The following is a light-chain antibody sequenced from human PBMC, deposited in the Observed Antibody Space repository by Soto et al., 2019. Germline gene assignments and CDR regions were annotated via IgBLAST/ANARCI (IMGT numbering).Light chain of an antibody. CDR2: GAS. Sequence: EIVLTQSPGTLSLSPGERATLSCRASQSVSISFLAWYQQKPGQAPRLLIYGASSRATGIPDRFSGSGSGTDFSLTISRLEPEDFSVYYWQQYGSSPWTFGQGTKLEIK. V-gene: IGKV3-20*01. J-gene: IGKJ1*01. CDR3: QQYGSSPWT. CDR1: QSVSISF.